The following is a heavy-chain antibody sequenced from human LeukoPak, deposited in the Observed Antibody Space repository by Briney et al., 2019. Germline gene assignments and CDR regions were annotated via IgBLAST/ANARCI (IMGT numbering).Heavy chain of an antibody. CDR3: ATVPYYDSSGYPDY. J-gene: IGHJ4*02. CDR1: GYTLTELS. V-gene: IGHV1-24*01. D-gene: IGHD3-22*01. CDR2: FDPEGGET. Sequence: EASVKVSCKVSGYTLTELSMHWVRQAPGKGLEWMGGFDPEGGETIYAQKFQGRVTMTEDTSTDTAYMELSSLRSEDTAVYYCATVPYYDSSGYPDYWGQGTLVTVSS.